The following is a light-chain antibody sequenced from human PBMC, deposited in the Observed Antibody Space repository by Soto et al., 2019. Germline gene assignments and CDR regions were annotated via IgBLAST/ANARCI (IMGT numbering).Light chain of an antibody. CDR1: LSITSNF. Sequence: EIVLTQSPCTLSLSPGERATLSCRASLSITSNFLAWYQQKPGQAPRLLLYDASNRATGIPDRFSGSGSGTDFSLTISRLEPEDFGVYYCQQYGSSVWTFGQGTRVEIK. J-gene: IGKJ1*01. V-gene: IGKV3-20*01. CDR3: QQYGSSVWT. CDR2: DAS.